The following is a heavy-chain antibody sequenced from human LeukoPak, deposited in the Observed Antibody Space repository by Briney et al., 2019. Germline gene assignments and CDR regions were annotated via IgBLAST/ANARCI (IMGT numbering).Heavy chain of an antibody. J-gene: IGHJ3*02. CDR3: ARGHSIDGDYVGAFDI. D-gene: IGHD4-17*01. Sequence: SETLSLTCAVYGGSFSGYYWSWIRQPPGKGLEWIGEINHSGSTNYNPSLKSRVTISVDTSKNQFSLKLSSVTAADTAVYYCARGHSIDGDYVGAFDIWGQGTMVTVSS. CDR2: INHSGST. V-gene: IGHV4-34*01. CDR1: GGSFSGYY.